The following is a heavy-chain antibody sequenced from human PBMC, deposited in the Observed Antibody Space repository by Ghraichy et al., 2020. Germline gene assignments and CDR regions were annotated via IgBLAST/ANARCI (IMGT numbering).Heavy chain of an antibody. Sequence: GGSLRLSCAASEFTFSNYWMSWVRQAPGKGLEWVAHIKPYGSEEFYVDSVKGRFTTSRKNAHNSLSLQMNSLRAEDSAVYYCARSTFSSADYWGQGTLVTVSS. J-gene: IGHJ4*02. CDR1: EFTFSNYW. V-gene: IGHV3-7*01. CDR3: ARSTFSSADY. CDR2: IKPYGSEE. D-gene: IGHD6-6*01.